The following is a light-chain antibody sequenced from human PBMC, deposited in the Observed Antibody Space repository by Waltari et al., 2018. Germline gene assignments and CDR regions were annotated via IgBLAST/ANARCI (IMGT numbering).Light chain of an antibody. CDR3: QQSFSSPWT. CDR2: AAS. CDR1: QNIRTH. J-gene: IGKJ1*01. Sequence: DIQMTQSPSSLSASVGDTVTVTCRASQNIRTHLNWYQQKPATAPKLLIYAASTLDRGVPSRFSASASGTDFTLTVTNLQPDDFAVYFCQQSFSSPWTFGQGTRV. V-gene: IGKV1-39*01.